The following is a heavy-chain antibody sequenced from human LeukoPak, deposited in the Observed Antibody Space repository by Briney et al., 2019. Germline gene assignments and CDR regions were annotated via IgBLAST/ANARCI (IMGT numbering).Heavy chain of an antibody. Sequence: GGSLRLSCAASGFTFSSYSMNWVRQAPGKGLEWVSSISSSSSYIYYADSVKGRFTISRDNAKNSLYLRMNSLRAEDTAVYYCASRTCSGGSCYRVNYYYYGMDVWGQGTTVTVSS. V-gene: IGHV3-21*01. CDR2: ISSSSSYI. CDR3: ASRTCSGGSCYRVNYYYYGMDV. J-gene: IGHJ6*02. CDR1: GFTFSSYS. D-gene: IGHD2-15*01.